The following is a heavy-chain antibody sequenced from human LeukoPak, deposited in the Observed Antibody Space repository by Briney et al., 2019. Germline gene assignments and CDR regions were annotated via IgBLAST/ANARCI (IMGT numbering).Heavy chain of an antibody. Sequence: SVKVSCKASGGTFSSYAISWVRQAPGQGLEWMGGIIPIFGTANYAQKFQGRVTITADESTSTAYMELSSLRSEDTAVYYCARVSQFDYYGSGSYPLFDYWGQGTLVTVSS. CDR2: IIPIFGTA. CDR1: GGTFSSYA. J-gene: IGHJ4*02. V-gene: IGHV1-69*13. CDR3: ARVSQFDYYGSGSYPLFDY. D-gene: IGHD3-10*01.